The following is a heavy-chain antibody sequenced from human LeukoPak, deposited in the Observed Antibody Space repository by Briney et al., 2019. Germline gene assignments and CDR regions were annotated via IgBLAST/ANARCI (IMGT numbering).Heavy chain of an antibody. CDR3: ARKRGGSRELAPDDAFDI. J-gene: IGHJ3*02. Sequence: PSKTLSLTCTVSGGSISSYYWSWIRQPAGKGLEWIGRIYTSGSTNYNPSLKSRVTMSVDTSKNQFSLKLSSVTAADTAVYYCARKRGGSRELAPDDAFDIWGQGTMVTVSS. CDR1: GGSISSYY. D-gene: IGHD1-14*01. CDR2: IYTSGST. V-gene: IGHV4-4*07.